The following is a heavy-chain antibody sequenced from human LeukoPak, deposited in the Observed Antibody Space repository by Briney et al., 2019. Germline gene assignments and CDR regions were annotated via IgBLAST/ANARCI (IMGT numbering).Heavy chain of an antibody. J-gene: IGHJ4*02. CDR2: ITASGPTT. V-gene: IGHV3-23*01. D-gene: IGHD4-17*01. CDR3: ARDADDYVSYFDY. Sequence: GGSLRLSCAASGFTLTTYAMTWVRQAPGKGLEWVSGITASGPTTYYADSVKGRFTFSRDISKNTLYLQMNSLRAEDTAVYYCARDADDYVSYFDYWGQGTLVTVSS. CDR1: GFTLTTYA.